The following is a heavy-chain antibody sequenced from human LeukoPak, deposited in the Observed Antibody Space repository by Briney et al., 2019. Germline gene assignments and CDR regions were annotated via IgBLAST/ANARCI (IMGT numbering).Heavy chain of an antibody. Sequence: QSGGSLRLSCAASGFTFSSYWMHWVRQAPGKGLVWVSRINSDGSSTSYADSVKGRFTISRDNAKNTLYLQMNSLRAEDTAVYYCAKYPSSLYGDFYYYGLDVWGQGTTVTVSS. D-gene: IGHD3-3*01. J-gene: IGHJ6*02. V-gene: IGHV3-74*01. CDR3: AKYPSSLYGDFYYYGLDV. CDR1: GFTFSSYW. CDR2: INSDGSST.